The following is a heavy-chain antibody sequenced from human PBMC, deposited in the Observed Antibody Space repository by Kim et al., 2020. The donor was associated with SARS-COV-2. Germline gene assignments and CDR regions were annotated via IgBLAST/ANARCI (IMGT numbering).Heavy chain of an antibody. J-gene: IGHJ4*02. CDR2: VYSSGST. CDR1: GGPISSFY. CDR3: ASRGPYYFEY. Sequence: SETLSLTCTVSGGPISSFYWSWIRQPAGKGLEWIGRVYSSGSTNYNPSLKSRVTMSVDTSKNQFSLKLSSVTAADTAVYYCASRGPYYFEYWGQGTLVTV. V-gene: IGHV4-4*07. D-gene: IGHD2-15*01.